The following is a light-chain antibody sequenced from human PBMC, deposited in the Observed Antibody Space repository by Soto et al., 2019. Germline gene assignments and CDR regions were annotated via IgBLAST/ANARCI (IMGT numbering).Light chain of an antibody. CDR2: WAS. Sequence: DIVMTQSPDSLAVSRGERATINCKSSQSVLYSSNNKNYLAWYQQKPGQPPKLLIYWASTRESGVPDRFSGSGSGTDFTLTISSLQAEDVAVYYCQQYYDTPYTFGQGTKVEIK. CDR1: QSVLYSSNNKNY. J-gene: IGKJ2*01. CDR3: QQYYDTPYT. V-gene: IGKV4-1*01.